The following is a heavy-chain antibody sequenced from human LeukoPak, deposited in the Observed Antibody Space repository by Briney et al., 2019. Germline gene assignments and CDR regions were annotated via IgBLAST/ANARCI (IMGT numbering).Heavy chain of an antibody. V-gene: IGHV3-21*01. D-gene: IGHD3-10*01. CDR3: ARSQYDGSGSPDWFDP. CDR1: GVTFSSYS. Sequence: GGSLRLSCAASGVTFSSYSMNWVRQAPGKGLEWVSSINSSSSYIYYADSVKGRFTISRDNAKNSLYLQMNSLRAEDTAVYYCARSQYDGSGSPDWFDPWGQGTLVTVSS. J-gene: IGHJ5*02. CDR2: INSSSSYI.